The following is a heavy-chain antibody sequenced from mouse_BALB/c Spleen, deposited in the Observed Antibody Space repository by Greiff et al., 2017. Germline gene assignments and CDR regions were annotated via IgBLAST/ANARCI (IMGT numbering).Heavy chain of an antibody. D-gene: IGHD1-1*01. V-gene: IGHV1-82*01. CDR3: ARWDYYGSRVSHYFDY. CDR1: GYAFSSSW. Sequence: VQLQQSGPELVKPGASVKISCKASGYAFSSSWMNWVKQRPGQGLEWIGRIYPGDGDTNYNGKFKGKATLTADKSSSTAYMQLSSLTSVDSAVYFGARWDYYGSRVSHYFDYWGQGTTLTVSS. J-gene: IGHJ2*01. CDR2: IYPGDGDT.